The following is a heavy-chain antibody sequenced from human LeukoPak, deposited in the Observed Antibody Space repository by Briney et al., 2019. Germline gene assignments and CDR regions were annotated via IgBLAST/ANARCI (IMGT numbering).Heavy chain of an antibody. V-gene: IGHV1-2*02. CDR1: GYTFTDYY. CDR3: ASQPFAMVISSTWFDP. CDR2: INPNSGGT. Sequence: ASVKVSCKASGYTFTDYYMHWVRQAPGQGLEWMGWINPNSGGTNYAQKFQGRVTMARDTSISTAYMELSRLRSDDTAVYYCASQPFAMVISSTWFDPWGQGTLVTVSS. D-gene: IGHD2-21*01. J-gene: IGHJ5*02.